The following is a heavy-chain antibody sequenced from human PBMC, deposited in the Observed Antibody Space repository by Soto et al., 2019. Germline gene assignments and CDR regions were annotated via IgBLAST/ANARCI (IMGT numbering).Heavy chain of an antibody. Sequence: SETLSLTCTVSGGSISIYYWSWIRRPPGKGLEWIGYINYSGTTNYNPSLKSRVTISVDTSKNQFSLRLTSVTAADTAVYYCARTVGRVAGYFDYWGQGTLVT. CDR2: INYSGTT. CDR3: ARTVGRVAGYFDY. J-gene: IGHJ4*02. V-gene: IGHV4-59*01. D-gene: IGHD6-19*01. CDR1: GGSISIYY.